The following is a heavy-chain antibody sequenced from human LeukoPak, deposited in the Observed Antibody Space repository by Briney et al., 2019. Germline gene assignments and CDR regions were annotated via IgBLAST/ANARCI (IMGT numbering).Heavy chain of an antibody. CDR1: GYTFTGYY. CDR2: INPNSGGT. J-gene: IGHJ5*02. Sequence: ASVKVSCKASGYTFTGYYMHWVRQAPGQGLEWMGWINPNSGGTNYAQKFQGRVTMTRDTSISTAYMELSRLRSDDTAVYYCARAPYSSSWYSWFDPWGQGTLVTVSS. D-gene: IGHD6-13*01. V-gene: IGHV1-2*02. CDR3: ARAPYSSSWYSWFDP.